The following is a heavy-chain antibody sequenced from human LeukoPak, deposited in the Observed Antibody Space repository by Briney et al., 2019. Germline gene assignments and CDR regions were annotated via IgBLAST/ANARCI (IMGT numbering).Heavy chain of an antibody. J-gene: IGHJ5*02. V-gene: IGHV1-2*02. Sequence: ASVKVSCKASGYTFTGYYMHWVRQAPGQGLEWMGWINPNSGGTNYAQKFQGRVTITADESTGTAYMELSSLRSEDTAVYYCAAVTFGGVIWFDPWGQGTLVTVSS. D-gene: IGHD3-16*01. CDR2: INPNSGGT. CDR1: GYTFTGYY. CDR3: AAVTFGGVIWFDP.